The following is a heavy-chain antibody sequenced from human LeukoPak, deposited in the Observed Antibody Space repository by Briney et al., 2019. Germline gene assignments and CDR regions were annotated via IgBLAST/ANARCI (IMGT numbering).Heavy chain of an antibody. J-gene: IGHJ2*01. CDR1: GGSISSYY. Sequence: SETLSLTRTVSGGSISSYYWSWIRQPPGKGLEWVGYIYYTGRTNYKPSLKSRVTISVDTSKNQLSLNLTSVTAADTAVYYCARTHNSGYPIRYFDLWGRGTLVTVSS. D-gene: IGHD3-22*01. CDR2: IYYTGRT. V-gene: IGHV4-59*01. CDR3: ARTHNSGYPIRYFDL.